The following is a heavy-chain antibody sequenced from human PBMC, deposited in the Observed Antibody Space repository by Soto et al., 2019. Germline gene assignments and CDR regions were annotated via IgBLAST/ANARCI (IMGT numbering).Heavy chain of an antibody. Sequence: GGSLRLSCAASGFTFSSYGMHWVRQAPGKGLEWVAVISYDGSNKYYADSVKGRFTISRDNSKNTLYLQMNSLRAEDTAVYYCAKSRHIVVVTASWFDPWAREPWSPSPQ. D-gene: IGHD2-21*02. J-gene: IGHJ5*02. CDR1: GFTFSSYG. CDR2: ISYDGSNK. V-gene: IGHV3-30*18. CDR3: AKSRHIVVVTASWFDP.